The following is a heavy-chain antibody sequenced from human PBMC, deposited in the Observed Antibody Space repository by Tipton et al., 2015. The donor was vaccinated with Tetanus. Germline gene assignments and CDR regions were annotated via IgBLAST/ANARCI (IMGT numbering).Heavy chain of an antibody. CDR3: ARERGNRGNAFDL. CDR2: ISGSGSYI. D-gene: IGHD2/OR15-2a*01. CDR1: GFTLSRNS. Sequence: SLRLSCAASGFTLSRNSMNWVRQAPGKGLEWVSSISGSGSYISYADSVKGRFTISRDNAKNSLYLQLSSPRPGDTAVYYCARERGNRGNAFDLWGQGTMVAVSS. V-gene: IGHV3-21*04. J-gene: IGHJ3*01.